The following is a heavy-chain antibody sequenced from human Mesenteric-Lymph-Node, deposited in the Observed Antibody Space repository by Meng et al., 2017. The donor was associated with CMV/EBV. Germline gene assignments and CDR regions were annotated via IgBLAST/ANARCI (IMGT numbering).Heavy chain of an antibody. CDR2: ISSSSSYI. V-gene: IGHV3-21*01. CDR1: GFTFSSYA. Sequence: GGSLRLSCAASGFTFSSYAMSWVRQAPGKGLEWVSSISSSSSYIYYADSVKGRFTISRDNAKNSLYLQMNSLRAEDTAVYYCARGPMLYSSSSYFDYWGQGTLVTVSS. CDR3: ARGPMLYSSSSYFDY. J-gene: IGHJ4*02. D-gene: IGHD6-6*01.